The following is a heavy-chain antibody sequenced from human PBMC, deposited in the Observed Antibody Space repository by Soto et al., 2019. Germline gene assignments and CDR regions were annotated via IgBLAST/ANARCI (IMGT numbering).Heavy chain of an antibody. CDR1: GGSFSGYY. V-gene: IGHV4-34*01. J-gene: IGHJ6*02. D-gene: IGHD3-3*01. Sequence: SETLSLTCAVYGGSFSGYYWSWIRQPPGKGLEWIGEINHSVSTNYNPSLKSRVTISVDTSKNQFSLKLSSVTAADTAVYYCARDYYDSAYGMAVWGQGTRVTVSS. CDR2: INHSVST. CDR3: ARDYYDSAYGMAV.